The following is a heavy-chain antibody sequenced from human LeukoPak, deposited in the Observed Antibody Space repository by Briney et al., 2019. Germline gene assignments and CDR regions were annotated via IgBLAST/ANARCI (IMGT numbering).Heavy chain of an antibody. D-gene: IGHD3-3*01. J-gene: IGHJ6*01. V-gene: IGHV3-7*01. Sequence: GGSLRLSCAASGFTFSSYWMSWVRQAPGKGLEWVANIKQDGSEKYYVDSMKGRFAISRDNAKNSLYLQMNSLRAEDTAVYYCARYDFWSGPNFRYYYYGMDVWGQGTTVTVSS. CDR1: GFTFSSYW. CDR2: IKQDGSEK. CDR3: ARYDFWSGPNFRYYYYGMDV.